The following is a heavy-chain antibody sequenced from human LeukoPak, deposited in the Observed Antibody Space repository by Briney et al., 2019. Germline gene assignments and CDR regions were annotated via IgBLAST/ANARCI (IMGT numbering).Heavy chain of an antibody. D-gene: IGHD3-22*01. CDR2: INSDGSST. CDR3: ARGGDSSGYYYEPAVDY. V-gene: IGHV3-74*01. CDR1: GFTFSSYW. Sequence: RLSCAASGFTFSSYWMNWVRQAPGKGLVWVSRINSDGSSTSYADSVKGRFTISRDNAKNTLYLQMNSLRAEDTAVYYCARGGDSSGYYYEPAVDYWGQGTLVTVSS. J-gene: IGHJ4*02.